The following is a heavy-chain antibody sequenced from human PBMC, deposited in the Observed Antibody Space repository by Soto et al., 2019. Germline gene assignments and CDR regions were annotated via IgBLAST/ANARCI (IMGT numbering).Heavy chain of an antibody. V-gene: IGHV5-51*01. CDR2: IYPGDSDT. J-gene: IGHJ4*02. CDR3: ARLLPRPADGEWLGYY. CDR1: GYSFTSYW. Sequence: EVQLVQSGAEVKKPGESLKISCKGSGYSFTSYWIGWVRQMPGKGLEWMGIIYPGDSDTRYSPSFQGQVTISADKSISTAYLQWSSLKASDTAMYYCARLLPRPADGEWLGYYWGQGTLVTVSS. D-gene: IGHD6-19*01.